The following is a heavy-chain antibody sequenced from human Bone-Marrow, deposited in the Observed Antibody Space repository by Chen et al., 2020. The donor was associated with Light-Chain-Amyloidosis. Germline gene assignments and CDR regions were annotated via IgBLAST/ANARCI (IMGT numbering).Heavy chain of an antibody. CDR2: IYPDDSDA. Sequence: EVQLEQSGPEVKKPGESLKISCKGSGYTFPNYWIGWVRQMPGRVLEWRGVIYPDDSDARDRPSFEGQVTISADKSITTAYLQWRSLKASDTAMYYCARRRDGYNFDYWGQGTLVTVSS. J-gene: IGHJ4*02. CDR1: GYTFPNYW. D-gene: IGHD5-12*01. V-gene: IGHV5-51*01. CDR3: ARRRDGYNFDY.